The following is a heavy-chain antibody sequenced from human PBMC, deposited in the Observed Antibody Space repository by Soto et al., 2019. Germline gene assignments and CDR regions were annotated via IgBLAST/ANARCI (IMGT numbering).Heavy chain of an antibody. CDR3: AKVLLWFGELFPAPHYFDY. V-gene: IGHV3-23*01. Sequence: GGSLRLSCEASGFTFSSYAMSWVRQAPGKGLEWVSAISGSGGSTYYADSVKGRFTISRDNSKNTLYLQMNSLRAEDTAVYYCAKVLLWFGELFPAPHYFDYWGQGTLVTVSS. D-gene: IGHD3-10*01. J-gene: IGHJ4*02. CDR1: GFTFSSYA. CDR2: ISGSGGST.